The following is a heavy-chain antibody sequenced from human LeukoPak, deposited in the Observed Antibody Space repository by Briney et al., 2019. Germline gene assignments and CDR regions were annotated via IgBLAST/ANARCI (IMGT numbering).Heavy chain of an antibody. D-gene: IGHD2-15*01. CDR1: GFTFSSYA. CDR3: AKVIQGAVVAAIFYFDY. Sequence: PGGSLRLSCAASGFTFSSYAMSWVRQAPGKGPEWVSAISGSGGSTYYADSVKGRFTISRDNSKNTLYLQMNSLRAEDTAVYYCAKVIQGAVVAAIFYFDYWGQGTLVTVSS. CDR2: ISGSGGST. V-gene: IGHV3-23*01. J-gene: IGHJ4*02.